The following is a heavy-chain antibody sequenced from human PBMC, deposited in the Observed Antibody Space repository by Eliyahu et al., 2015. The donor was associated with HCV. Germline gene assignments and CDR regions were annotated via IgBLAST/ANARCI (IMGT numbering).Heavy chain of an antibody. CDR3: ARDYCSSTSCWEADPYYFDY. J-gene: IGHJ4*02. Sequence: EVQLVESGGGLVQPGGSLRLSCAASGFTFSSYWMHWVRQAPGKGLVWVSRINSDGSSTSYADSVKGRFTISRDNAKNTLYLQMNSLRAEDTAVYYCARDYCSSTSCWEADPYYFDYWGQGTLVTVSS. V-gene: IGHV3-74*01. CDR2: INSDGSST. CDR1: GFTFSSYW. D-gene: IGHD2-2*01.